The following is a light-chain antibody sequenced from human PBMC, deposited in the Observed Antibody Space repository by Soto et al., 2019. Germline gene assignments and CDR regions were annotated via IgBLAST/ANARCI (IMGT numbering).Light chain of an antibody. CDR2: DVS. Sequence: DIQMTQSPSTLSASVGDRVTITCRASQSISSWLAWYQQKPGKAPNLLTYDVSSLESGVSSRFSGSGSGTEFTLTISSLQPDASANYYCQQYNSYSLFGGGTKVDIK. J-gene: IGKJ4*01. CDR3: QQYNSYSL. CDR1: QSISSW. V-gene: IGKV1-5*01.